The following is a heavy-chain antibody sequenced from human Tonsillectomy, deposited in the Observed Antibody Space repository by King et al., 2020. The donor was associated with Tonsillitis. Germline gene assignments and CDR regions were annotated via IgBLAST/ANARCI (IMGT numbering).Heavy chain of an antibody. V-gene: IGHV4-38-2*02. CDR2: LYYTGST. CDR1: GYSISRGHY. Sequence: VQLQESGPRLVKPSDTLSLTCNVSGYSISRGHYWGWIRQPPGNGLGWIGSLYYTGSTYYSPSLKSRVTISVDTTKNQFSLMLTSVTAADTAVYYCARWSSLAGKRAGLDYWGQGTLVTVSS. CDR3: ARWSSLAGKRAGLDY. J-gene: IGHJ4*02. D-gene: IGHD6-19*01.